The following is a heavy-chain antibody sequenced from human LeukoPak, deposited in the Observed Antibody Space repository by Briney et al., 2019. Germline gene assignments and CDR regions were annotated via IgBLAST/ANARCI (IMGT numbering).Heavy chain of an antibody. Sequence: PGGSLRLSCVASGFSFSDSTMSWVRQAAGKGLEWVAKMEEDGSDENYVDSVKGRFTISRDNARNSLHLQMKSLRAEDTAVYFCAKGGAGGGYFPTWGQGILVIVSS. CDR1: GFSFSDST. D-gene: IGHD3-16*01. CDR2: MEEDGSDE. J-gene: IGHJ1*01. V-gene: IGHV3-7*03. CDR3: AKGGAGGGYFPT.